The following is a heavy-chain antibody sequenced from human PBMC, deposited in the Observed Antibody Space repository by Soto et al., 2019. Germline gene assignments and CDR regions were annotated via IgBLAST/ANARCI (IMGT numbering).Heavy chain of an antibody. J-gene: IGHJ6*02. V-gene: IGHV4-34*01. CDR2: INHSGST. CDR3: ARRVSPADTDGYYYGMDL. CDR1: VGSFSGYY. D-gene: IGHD6-13*01. Sequence: QVQLQQWGAGLLKPSETLSLTCAVYVGSFSGYYWTWIRQPPGKGLEWIGEINHSGSTKYNPALKSRVTISVDTSKNQFSLKVRSVTAADTAVYYCARRVSPADTDGYYYGMDLWGQGTTVTVSS.